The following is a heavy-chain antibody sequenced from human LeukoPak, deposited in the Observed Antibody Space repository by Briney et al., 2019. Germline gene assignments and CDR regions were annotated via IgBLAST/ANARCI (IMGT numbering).Heavy chain of an antibody. J-gene: IGHJ4*02. V-gene: IGHV3-9*01. CDR1: GFTFDDYA. D-gene: IGHD2-2*01. Sequence: PGGSLRLSCAASGFTFDDYAMHWVRQAPRQGLEWVSGISGYSSSIGYADSVKGRFTISRDNAKNSLYLRMNSLRAEDTALYYCAKDCSSTSFGPDGFDYWGQGTLVTVSS. CDR2: ISGYSSSI. CDR3: AKDCSSTSFGPDGFDY.